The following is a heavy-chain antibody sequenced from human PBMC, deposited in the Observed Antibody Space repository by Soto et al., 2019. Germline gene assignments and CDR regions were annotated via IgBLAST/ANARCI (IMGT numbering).Heavy chain of an antibody. V-gene: IGHV3-30*03. Sequence: QVQLVESGGGVVQPGRSLRLSCAASGFTFSSYGMHWVRQAPGKGLEWVAVISYDGSNKYYADSVKGRFTISRDNSKNTLYLQMNSLRAEDTAVYYCARLGYYYGSWSSYYYYGMDVLGQGTTGNVSS. CDR3: ARLGYYYGSWSSYYYYGMDV. CDR2: ISYDGSNK. CDR1: GFTFSSYG. J-gene: IGHJ6*02. D-gene: IGHD3-10*01.